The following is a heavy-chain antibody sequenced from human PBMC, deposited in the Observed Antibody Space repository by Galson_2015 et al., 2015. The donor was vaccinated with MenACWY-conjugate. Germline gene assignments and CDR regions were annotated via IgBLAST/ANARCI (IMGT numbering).Heavy chain of an antibody. V-gene: IGHV4-4*02. CDR1: GGSITTTNW. CDR3: ARDFSPPPGVVSPGSDVFQL. Sequence: SETLSLTCTVSGGSITTTNWWSWVRQSPGKGLEWIGEIYQSGTANYNPSLMSRVTISLDKSKNQFSLKLTSMTAADTAIYYCARDFSPPPGVVSPGSDVFQLWGQGTKVTVSS. CDR2: IYQSGTA. J-gene: IGHJ3*01. D-gene: IGHD1-1*01.